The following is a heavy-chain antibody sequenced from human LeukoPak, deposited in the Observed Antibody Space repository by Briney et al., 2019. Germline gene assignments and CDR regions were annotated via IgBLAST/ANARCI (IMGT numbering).Heavy chain of an antibody. D-gene: IGHD3-9*01. J-gene: IGHJ4*02. CDR2: IYYSGST. CDR3: ARHYYDILTGYTPFDY. Sequence: PSETLSLTCTVSGGSISSYYWSWIRQPPGKGLEWIGYIYYSGSTNYNPSLKSRVTISVDTSKNQFSLKLSSVTAADTAVYYCARHYYDILTGYTPFDYWGQGTLVTVSS. V-gene: IGHV4-59*08. CDR1: GGSISSYY.